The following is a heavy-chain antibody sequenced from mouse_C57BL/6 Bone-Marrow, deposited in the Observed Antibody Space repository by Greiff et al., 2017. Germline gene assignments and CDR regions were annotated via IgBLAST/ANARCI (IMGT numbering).Heavy chain of an antibody. V-gene: IGHV1-50*01. CDR2: IDPSDSYT. CDR3: ARGLTAYYYYAMDY. CDR1: GYTFTSYW. Sequence: VQLQQPGAELVKPGASVKLSCKASGYTFTSYWMQWVKQRPGQGLEWIGEIDPSDSYTNYNQKFKGKATLTVDTSSSTAYMQLSSLRSEDSAVYYCARGLTAYYYYAMDYWGQGTSVTVSS. J-gene: IGHJ4*01. D-gene: IGHD4-1*01.